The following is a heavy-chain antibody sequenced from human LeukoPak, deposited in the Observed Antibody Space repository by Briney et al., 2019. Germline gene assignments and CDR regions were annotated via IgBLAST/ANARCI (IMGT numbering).Heavy chain of an antibody. D-gene: IGHD5-12*01. CDR1: GFTFSSSA. Sequence: GGSLRLSCAASGFTFSSSAMTWVRQAPGKGLEWVSSISSSSSYIYYADSVKGRFTISRDNAKNSLYLQMNSLRAEDTAVYYCARDSTVWDIVATIGNYYYGMDVWGQGTTVTVSS. V-gene: IGHV3-21*01. CDR3: ARDSTVWDIVATIGNYYYGMDV. CDR2: ISSSSSYI. J-gene: IGHJ6*02.